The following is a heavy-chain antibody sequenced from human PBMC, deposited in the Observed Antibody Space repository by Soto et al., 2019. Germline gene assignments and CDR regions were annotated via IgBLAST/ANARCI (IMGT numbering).Heavy chain of an antibody. J-gene: IGHJ6*02. V-gene: IGHV1-69*01. Sequence: QVQLVQSGAEVKKPGSSMKVSCRASGDSFSNYAVNWLRQAPGRGLEWMGGLIPVFGTSNYAEKFQGRVTITADESTSTAYMELSSLTSEDTAVYYCARAVRTGFYGIDVWGQGTTVSVSS. CDR2: LIPVFGTS. CDR3: ARAVRTGFYGIDV. CDR1: GDSFSNYA.